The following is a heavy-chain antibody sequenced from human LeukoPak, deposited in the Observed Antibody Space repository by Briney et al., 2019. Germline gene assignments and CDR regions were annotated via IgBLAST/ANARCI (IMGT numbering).Heavy chain of an antibody. CDR2: ISGSGANT. J-gene: IGHJ4*02. D-gene: IGHD4-17*01. Sequence: PGGSLRLSCAASGFTFSSYAMSWVRQAPGQGLEWVSAISGSGANTYYADSVQGRFTVSRDNSKNTLYLQMNSLRAEGTAVYYCAKLGTGDYPYFFDSWGQGTLVTVSS. V-gene: IGHV3-23*01. CDR1: GFTFSSYA. CDR3: AKLGTGDYPYFFDS.